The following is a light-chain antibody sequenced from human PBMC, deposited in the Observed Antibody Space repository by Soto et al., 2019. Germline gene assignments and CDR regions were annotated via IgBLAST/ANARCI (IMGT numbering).Light chain of an antibody. J-gene: IGLJ1*01. CDR3: QSYDPTLRKV. CDR2: GNL. Sequence: QSVLTQPPSVSGAPGQRVTISCTGSSSNIGAGYDVHWYQQLPGTAPKLLIYGNLNRPSGVPGRFSGSNSGTSASLAISGLQAEDEADYYCQSYDPTLRKVFGTGTKLTVV. V-gene: IGLV1-40*01. CDR1: SSNIGAGYD.